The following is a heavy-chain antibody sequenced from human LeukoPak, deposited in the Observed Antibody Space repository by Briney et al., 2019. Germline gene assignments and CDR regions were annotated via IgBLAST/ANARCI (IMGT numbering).Heavy chain of an antibody. J-gene: IGHJ6*03. CDR2: IIPIFGTA. CDR1: GGTFSSYA. CDR3: ASNFWSNQPAGYYYYYYYMDV. V-gene: IGHV1-69*05. Sequence: SVRVSCKASGGTFSSYAISWVRQAPGQGLEWMGGIIPIFGTANYAQKFQGRVTITTDESTSTAYMELSSLRSEDTAVYYCASNFWSNQPAGYYYYYYYMDVWGKGTTVTVSS. D-gene: IGHD3-3*01.